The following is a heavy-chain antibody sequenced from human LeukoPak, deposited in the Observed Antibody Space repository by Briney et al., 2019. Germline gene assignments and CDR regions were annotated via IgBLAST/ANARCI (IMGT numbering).Heavy chain of an antibody. CDR3: ATGDLDY. CDR2: VDPEDGET. CDR1: GGTFSSYA. Sequence: ASVKVSCKASGGTFSSYAISWVRQAPGKGLEWMGRVDPEDGETIYAEKFQGRVTITADTSTDTAYMELSSLRSEDTAVYYCATGDLDYWGQGTLVTVSS. V-gene: IGHV1-69-2*01. J-gene: IGHJ4*02.